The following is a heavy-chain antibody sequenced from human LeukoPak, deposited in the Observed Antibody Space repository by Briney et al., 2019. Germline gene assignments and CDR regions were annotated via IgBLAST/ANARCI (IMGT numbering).Heavy chain of an antibody. CDR2: MFHSGST. CDR1: GGSISSYY. D-gene: IGHD1-20*01. V-gene: IGHV4-59*04. CDR3: ARVRYNWNRDFDY. J-gene: IGHJ4*02. Sequence: SETLSLTCTVSGGSISSYYWSWIRQPPGKGLEWIGSMFHSGSTYYNPSLKSRVTMSVDTSKNQFSLKLSSVTAADTAVYYCARVRYNWNRDFDYWGQGTLVTVSS.